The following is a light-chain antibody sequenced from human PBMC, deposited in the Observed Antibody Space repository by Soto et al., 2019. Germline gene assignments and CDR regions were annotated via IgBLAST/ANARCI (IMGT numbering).Light chain of an antibody. Sequence: EVVMTQSPAILSVSPGETVTLSCRASQSVRTNLAWYQHKPGQAPRLLIYDASTRATGIPARFSGSGSGTEFTLTISSLQSADFAVYFCQHGKTFGQGTKVDIK. CDR2: DAS. CDR3: QHGKT. J-gene: IGKJ1*01. V-gene: IGKV3-15*01. CDR1: QSVRTN.